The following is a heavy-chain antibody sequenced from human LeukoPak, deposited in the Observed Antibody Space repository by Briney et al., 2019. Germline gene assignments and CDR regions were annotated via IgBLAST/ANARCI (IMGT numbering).Heavy chain of an antibody. V-gene: IGHV3-21*01. CDR1: GFTFSTYS. D-gene: IGHD5-18*01. CDR2: ITSSSSYI. Sequence: PGGSLRLSCAASGFTFSTYSMTWVRQAPGKGLEWVSSITSSSSYIYYADSVKGRFTISRDNAKSSLYLQMNSLRAEDTAVYYCATVGGYSYGDYYYYMDVWGKGTTVTVSS. CDR3: ATVGGYSYGDYYYYMDV. J-gene: IGHJ6*03.